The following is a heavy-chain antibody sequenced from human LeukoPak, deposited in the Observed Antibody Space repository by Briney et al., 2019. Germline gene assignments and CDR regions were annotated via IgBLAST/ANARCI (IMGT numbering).Heavy chain of an antibody. Sequence: PSETLSLTCTVSGGSISSSSSYYWGWIRQRPGKGLEWIGSIYYTGDTYYNSSLKSRVTISVDTSKNQFSLKLSSVTAADTALYYCARLRGYTDGNPGYWGQGSLVTVSS. CDR1: GGSISSSSSYY. CDR3: ARLRGYTDGNPGY. D-gene: IGHD5-12*01. V-gene: IGHV4-39*01. J-gene: IGHJ4*02. CDR2: IYYTGDT.